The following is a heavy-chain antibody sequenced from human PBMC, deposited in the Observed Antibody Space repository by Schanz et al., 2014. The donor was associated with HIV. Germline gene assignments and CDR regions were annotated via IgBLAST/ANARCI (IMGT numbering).Heavy chain of an antibody. V-gene: IGHV3-21*01. J-gene: IGHJ4*02. CDR2: ISSNTNYI. CDR3: VRGDTVFEY. CDR1: GFTFNNYG. D-gene: IGHD5-18*01. Sequence: DVQLVESGGGLVKRGGSLRLSCAASGFTFNNYGVNWDRQAPGKGLEWISSISSNTNYINYADSVKGRFTISRDNAKNSLYLQMNSLRFADTAVYYCVRGDTVFEYWGQGTLVTVS.